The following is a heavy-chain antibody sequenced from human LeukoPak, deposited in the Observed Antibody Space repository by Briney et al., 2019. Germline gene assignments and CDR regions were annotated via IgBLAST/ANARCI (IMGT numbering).Heavy chain of an antibody. V-gene: IGHV5-51*01. CDR1: GYSFTNHW. CDR2: IYPGDSDT. J-gene: IGHJ4*02. Sequence: GESLKISCKGSGYSFTNHWIGWVRQMPGRGLEWMGIIYPGDSDTRYCPSFQGQVTISADKSISTAYLQWSTLKASDTAMYYCTRGVPHFDFWGQGTLDTVSS. CDR3: TRGVPHFDF.